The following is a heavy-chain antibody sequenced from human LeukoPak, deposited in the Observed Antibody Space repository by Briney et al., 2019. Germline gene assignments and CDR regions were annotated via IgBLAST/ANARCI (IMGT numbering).Heavy chain of an antibody. Sequence: PGGSLSLSCAASGFTFSIYSMNWVRQAPGKGLEWVSSIRSSNDYIYYADSVRGRFTISRDNAKNSLYLHMNSLRAEDTAVYYCARDKEGDSSWYPFDYWAQGTLVTVSS. V-gene: IGHV3-21*01. J-gene: IGHJ4*02. D-gene: IGHD6-13*01. CDR2: IRSSNDYI. CDR1: GFTFSIYS. CDR3: ARDKEGDSSWYPFDY.